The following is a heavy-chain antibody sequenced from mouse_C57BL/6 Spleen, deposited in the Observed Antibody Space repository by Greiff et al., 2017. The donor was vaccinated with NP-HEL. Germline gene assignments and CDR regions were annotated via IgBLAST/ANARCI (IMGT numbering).Heavy chain of an antibody. V-gene: IGHV1-59*01. Sequence: QVQLQQPGAELVRPGTSVKLSCKASGYTFTSYWMHWVKQRPGQGLEWIGVIDPSDSYTNYNQKFKGKATLTVDTSSSTAYMQLSSLTSEDSAVYYCARKGGTWYFDVWGTGTTVTVSS. D-gene: IGHD3-3*01. CDR1: GYTFTSYW. J-gene: IGHJ1*03. CDR3: ARKGGTWYFDV. CDR2: IDPSDSYT.